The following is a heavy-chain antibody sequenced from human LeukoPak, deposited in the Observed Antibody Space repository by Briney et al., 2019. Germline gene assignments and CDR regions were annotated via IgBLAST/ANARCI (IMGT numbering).Heavy chain of an antibody. V-gene: IGHV3-48*03. CDR3: AKDVSLASKLRYFDWPRGGLGY. D-gene: IGHD3-9*01. CDR2: ISSSGSTI. CDR1: GFTFSSYE. Sequence: PGGSLRLSCAASGFTFSSYEMNWVRQAPGKGLEWVSYISSSGSTIYYADSVKGRFTISRDNAKNSLYLQMNSLRAEDTAVYYCAKDVSLASKLRYFDWPRGGLGYWGQGTLVTVSS. J-gene: IGHJ4*02.